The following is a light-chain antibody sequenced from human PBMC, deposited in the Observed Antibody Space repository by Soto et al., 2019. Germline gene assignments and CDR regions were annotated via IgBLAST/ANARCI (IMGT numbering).Light chain of an antibody. CDR3: SSYTSISTRV. V-gene: IGLV2-14*03. Sequence: QSALTQPASVPGSPGQPITISCTGTSSDVGAYDYVSWYQQHPDKAPKLMIYEVSNRPSGVSNRFSGSKSVNTATLTISGLQAVDEADYSCSSYTSISTRVFGTGTKVTVL. J-gene: IGLJ1*01. CDR1: SSDVGAYDY. CDR2: EVS.